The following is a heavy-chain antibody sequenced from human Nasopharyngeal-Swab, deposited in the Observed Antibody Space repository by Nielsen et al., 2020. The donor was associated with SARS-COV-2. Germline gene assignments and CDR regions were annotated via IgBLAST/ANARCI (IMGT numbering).Heavy chain of an antibody. CDR1: GFTFSNYC. Sequence: GESLKISCAASGFTFSNYCMSWVRQAPGKGPEWVANIKEDGNEKYYVDSVEGRFTISRDNPENSLFLEMTSLRAEDTAVYYCATRSASWTRGDYWGQGTLVTVSS. J-gene: IGHJ4*02. CDR3: ATRSASWTRGDY. D-gene: IGHD2-2*01. CDR2: IKEDGNEK. V-gene: IGHV3-7*01.